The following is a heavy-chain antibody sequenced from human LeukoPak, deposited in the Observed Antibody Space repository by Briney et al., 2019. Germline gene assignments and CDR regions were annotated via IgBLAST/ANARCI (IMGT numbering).Heavy chain of an antibody. D-gene: IGHD6-6*01. J-gene: IGHJ6*02. CDR1: GFTFSSYA. CDR2: ISYDGSNK. V-gene: IGHV3-30*04. Sequence: PGGSLRLSCAASGFTFSSYAMHWVRQAPGKGLEWVAVISYDGSNKYYADSVKGRFTISRDNSKNTLYLQMNSLRAEDTAVYYCAKAYSSSYGMDVWGQGTTVTVSS. CDR3: AKAYSSSYGMDV.